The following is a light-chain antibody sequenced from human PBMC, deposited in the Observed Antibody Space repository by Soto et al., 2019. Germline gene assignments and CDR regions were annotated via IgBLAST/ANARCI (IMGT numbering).Light chain of an antibody. Sequence: DIPMTQSPSSVSASVGDRVTITCRASQGVSNWLAWYQQKPGKAPNVLIYGASTLQSGVPSRFSASGSGTDFTLTISSLQPEDFAIYYCQQTNSFPPTFGQGTRLEIK. CDR1: QGVSNW. V-gene: IGKV1-12*01. J-gene: IGKJ5*01. CDR3: QQTNSFPPT. CDR2: GAS.